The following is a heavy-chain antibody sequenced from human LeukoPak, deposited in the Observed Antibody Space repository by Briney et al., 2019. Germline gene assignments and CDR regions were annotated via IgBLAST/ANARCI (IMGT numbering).Heavy chain of an antibody. Sequence: PSETLSLTCAVSGYSITDGYYWGWIRQPPGKGPEYIGFVYHSGSTYYNPSLRRRVTMSVDTSKNQFSLNLTSVTAADTAVYFCARVVGSSSSKNWFDPCGQGTLVTVSS. CDR1: GYSITDGYY. CDR3: ARVVGSSSSKNWFDP. V-gene: IGHV4-38-2*01. CDR2: VYHSGST. D-gene: IGHD2-2*01. J-gene: IGHJ5*02.